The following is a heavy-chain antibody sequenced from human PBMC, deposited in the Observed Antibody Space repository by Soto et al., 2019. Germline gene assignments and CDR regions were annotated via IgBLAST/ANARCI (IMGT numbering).Heavy chain of an antibody. J-gene: IGHJ4*02. Sequence: SETLSLTCTVSSSSVSSYYWNWIRQSPGKGLEWIGYIYYSGYTNYNPSLKSRITISVDTSKNQFSLKLSSVTPADTAVYYCAAGGMTTVPYWGQGTLVTVSS. CDR1: SSSVSSYY. D-gene: IGHD4-17*01. CDR3: AAGGMTTVPY. V-gene: IGHV4-59*02. CDR2: IYYSGYT.